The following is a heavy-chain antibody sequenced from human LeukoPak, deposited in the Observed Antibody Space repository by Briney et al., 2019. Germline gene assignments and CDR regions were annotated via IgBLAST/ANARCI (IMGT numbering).Heavy chain of an antibody. CDR1: GFTFSSYS. J-gene: IGHJ4*02. CDR2: ISSSSSYI. Sequence: PGGSLRLSCAASGFTFSSYSMNWVRHAPGKGLEGVSSISSSSSYIYYADSVKGRFTISRDNAKNSLYLQMNSLRAEDTAVYYCARDNWKESYVDYWGQGTLVTVSS. V-gene: IGHV3-21*01. D-gene: IGHD1-20*01. CDR3: ARDNWKESYVDY.